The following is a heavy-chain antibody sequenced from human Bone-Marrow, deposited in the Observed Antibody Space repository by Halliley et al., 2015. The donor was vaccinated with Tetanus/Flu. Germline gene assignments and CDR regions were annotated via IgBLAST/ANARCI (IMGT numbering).Heavy chain of an antibody. Sequence: LERISFIRSSGTTIYYADSVKGRFTISRDNAKNSLYLQMNSLRAEDTAVYYCARVVDQYQTLDLWGQGTTVTVSS. J-gene: IGHJ6*02. CDR3: ARVVDQYQTLDL. D-gene: IGHD2-2*01. CDR2: IRSSGTTI. V-gene: IGHV3-48*03.